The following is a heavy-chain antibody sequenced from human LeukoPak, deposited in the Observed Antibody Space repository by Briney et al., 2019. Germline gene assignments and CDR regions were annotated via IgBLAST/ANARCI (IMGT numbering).Heavy chain of an antibody. CDR2: INHSGST. Sequence: SETLSLTWAVYGGSFSGYYWSWIRQPPGKGLEWIGEINHSGSTNYNPSLKSRVTISVDTSKNQFSLKLSSVTAADTAVYYCARQRRYCSGGSCYWDYYYYMDVWGKGTTVTISS. V-gene: IGHV4-34*01. CDR1: GGSFSGYY. CDR3: ARQRRYCSGGSCYWDYYYYMDV. D-gene: IGHD2-15*01. J-gene: IGHJ6*03.